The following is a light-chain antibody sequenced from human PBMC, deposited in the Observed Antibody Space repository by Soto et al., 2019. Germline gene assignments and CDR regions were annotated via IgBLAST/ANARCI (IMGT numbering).Light chain of an antibody. J-gene: IGKJ1*01. V-gene: IGKV3-15*01. CDR3: QQYHNWPPVA. CDR2: GAS. CDR1: QSVSSN. Sequence: EIVMTQSPATLSVSPGERATLSCRASQSVSSNLAWYQQKPGQAPRLLIYGASTRATGIPARCSGSGSGTDFTLTISSLPSEDFAVYYCQQYHNWPPVAFGQGTKVEIK.